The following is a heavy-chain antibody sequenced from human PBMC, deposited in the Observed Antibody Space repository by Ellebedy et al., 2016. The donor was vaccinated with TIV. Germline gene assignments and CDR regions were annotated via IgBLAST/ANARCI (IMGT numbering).Heavy chain of an antibody. Sequence: MPSETLSLTCAVYGGSFSDYYWNWIRQSPGKGLEWIGEINHSGSTNYDPSLKSRVTISVDTSKNQFSLTLNSVTAADTAVYYCARGRYCSGGNCYVMGGYYYYYMDVWGKGTTVTVSS. D-gene: IGHD2-15*01. CDR1: GGSFSDYY. J-gene: IGHJ6*03. CDR3: ARGRYCSGGNCYVMGGYYYYYMDV. V-gene: IGHV4-34*01. CDR2: INHSGST.